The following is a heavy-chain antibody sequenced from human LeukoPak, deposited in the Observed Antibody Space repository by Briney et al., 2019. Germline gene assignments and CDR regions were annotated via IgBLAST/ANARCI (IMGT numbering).Heavy chain of an antibody. CDR3: ARSVPRNYYDSRSDAFDI. Sequence: GGSLRLSCAASGFTVSSNYMSWVRQAPGKGLEWVSVIYSGGSTYYADSVKGRFTISRDNSKNTLYLQMNSLRAEDTAVYYCARSVPRNYYDSRSDAFDIWGQGTMVTVSS. V-gene: IGHV3-66*01. J-gene: IGHJ3*02. CDR1: GFTVSSNY. CDR2: IYSGGST. D-gene: IGHD3-22*01.